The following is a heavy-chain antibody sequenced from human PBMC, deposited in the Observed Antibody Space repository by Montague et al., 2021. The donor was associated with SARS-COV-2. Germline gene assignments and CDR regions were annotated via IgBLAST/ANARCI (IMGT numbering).Heavy chain of an antibody. D-gene: IGHD3-3*01. Sequence: TLSLTCTVSGGSISSGGYYWSWIRQHPGKGLEWIGFIYYSGXTXYXXXXKXRVTISVDTSKNQFSLKLRSVTAADTAVYYCARDPINRITIFGVVTRGWYFDLWGRGTLVTVSS. CDR1: GGSISSGGYY. CDR3: ARDPINRITIFGVVTRGWYFDL. CDR2: IYYSGXT. V-gene: IGHV4-31*03. J-gene: IGHJ2*01.